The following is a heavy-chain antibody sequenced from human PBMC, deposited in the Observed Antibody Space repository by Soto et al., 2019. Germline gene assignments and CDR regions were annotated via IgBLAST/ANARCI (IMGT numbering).Heavy chain of an antibody. CDR3: TTLFIAARPRDY. CDR2: IKSKTDGGTT. CDR1: GFTFSNAW. J-gene: IGHJ4*02. Sequence: GGSLILSCAASGFTFSNAWMNWVRQAPGKGLEWVGRIKSKTDGGTTDYAAPVKGRFTISRDDSKNTLYLQMNSLKTEDTAVYYCTTLFIAARPRDYWGQGTLVTVSS. V-gene: IGHV3-15*07. D-gene: IGHD6-6*01.